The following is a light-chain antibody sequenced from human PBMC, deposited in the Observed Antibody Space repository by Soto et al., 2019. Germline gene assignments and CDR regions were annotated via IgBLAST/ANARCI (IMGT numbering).Light chain of an antibody. CDR3: QHYSTWLWT. CDR1: QSVSSK. Sequence: EIVMTQSPATLSVSPGERATLSCRASQSVSSKLAWYQQKPGQGPRLLIYGASTRATGIPARFSGSGSGTEFTLTSSSLQSEDFASYYCQHYSTWLWTFGQGTKVEIK. J-gene: IGKJ1*01. CDR2: GAS. V-gene: IGKV3-15*01.